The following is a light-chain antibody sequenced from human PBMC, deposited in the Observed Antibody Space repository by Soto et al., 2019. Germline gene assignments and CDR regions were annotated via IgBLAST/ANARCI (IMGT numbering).Light chain of an antibody. CDR2: GAS. CDR3: QHYGSAPWT. V-gene: IGKV3-20*01. CDR1: QSVNSSY. J-gene: IGKJ1*01. Sequence: EIVLTQSQCTMHLSPGERATLASRDRQSVNSSYLAWYQQIPGQAPRLLIYGASSRATGIPDRFSGSGSGTDLTLTISRLEPEDFAVYYCQHYGSAPWTFGQGIKVEIK.